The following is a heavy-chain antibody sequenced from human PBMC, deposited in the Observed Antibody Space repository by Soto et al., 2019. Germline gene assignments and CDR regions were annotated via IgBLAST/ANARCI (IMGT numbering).Heavy chain of an antibody. D-gene: IGHD1-26*01. CDR2: IWYDGSNK. J-gene: IGHJ4*02. Sequence: GGSLRLSCAASGFTFSSYGMHRVRQAPGKGLEWVAVIWYDGSNKYYADSVKGRFTISRDNSKNTLYLQMNSLRAEDTAVYYCVREAFQEPFFDYWGQGTLVTVSS. CDR3: VREAFQEPFFDY. CDR1: GFTFSSYG. V-gene: IGHV3-33*01.